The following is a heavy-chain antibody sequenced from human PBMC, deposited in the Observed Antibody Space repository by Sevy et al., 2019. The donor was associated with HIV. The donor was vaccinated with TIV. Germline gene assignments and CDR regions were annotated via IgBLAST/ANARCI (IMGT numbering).Heavy chain of an antibody. V-gene: IGHV3-11*01. CDR1: GFTFSDYY. Sequence: GGSLRLSCAASGFTFSDYYMSWIRQAPGKGLERVSYISRSGSTIYYADSVKGRVTNSRDNAKNSRYLQTDSLRAEDTAVYYCAGARVDTAMDLSGNYYYYRGMDVWGQGTTVTVSS. D-gene: IGHD5-18*01. CDR3: AGARVDTAMDLSGNYYYYRGMDV. CDR2: ISRSGSTI. J-gene: IGHJ6*02.